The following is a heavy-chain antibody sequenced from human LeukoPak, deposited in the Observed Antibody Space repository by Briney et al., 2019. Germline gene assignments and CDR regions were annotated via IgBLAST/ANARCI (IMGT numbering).Heavy chain of an antibody. Sequence: ASVKVSCKASGYTFTSYYMHWVRQAPGQGLEWMGIINPSGGGTSYAQKFQGGVTMTRDTSTSTVYMELSSLRSEDTAVYYCARAYGSGSYTLLFFDYWGQGTLVTVSS. CDR2: INPSGGGT. J-gene: IGHJ4*02. CDR3: ARAYGSGSYTLLFFDY. CDR1: GYTFTSYY. V-gene: IGHV1-46*01. D-gene: IGHD3-10*01.